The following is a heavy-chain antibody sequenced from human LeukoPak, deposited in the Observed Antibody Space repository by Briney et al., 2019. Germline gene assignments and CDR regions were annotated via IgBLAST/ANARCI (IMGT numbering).Heavy chain of an antibody. J-gene: IGHJ6*03. CDR2: IYYSGST. CDR1: GGSISSYY. CDR3: AVGEYYYYYMDV. Sequence: SETLSLTCTVSGGSISSYYWSWIRQPPGKGLEWIGYIYYSGSTNYNPSLKSRVTISVDTSKNQFSLKLSSVPAADTAVYYCAVGEYYYYYMDVWGKGTTVTISS. D-gene: IGHD3-10*01. V-gene: IGHV4-59*08.